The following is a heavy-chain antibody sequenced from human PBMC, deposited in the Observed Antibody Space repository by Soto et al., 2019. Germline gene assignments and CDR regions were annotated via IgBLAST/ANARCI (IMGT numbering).Heavy chain of an antibody. CDR1: GYTFTGYY. CDR2: INPNSGGT. J-gene: IGHJ6*02. V-gene: IGHV1-2*02. D-gene: IGHD6-6*01. CDR3: ARGLGGSSSRTNYYYYGMDV. Sequence: ASVKVSCKASGYTFTGYYMHWVRQAPGQGLEWMGWINPNSGGTNYAQKFQGRVTTTRDTSISTAYMELSRLRSDDTAVYYCARGLGGSSSRTNYYYYGMDVWGQGTTVTVSS.